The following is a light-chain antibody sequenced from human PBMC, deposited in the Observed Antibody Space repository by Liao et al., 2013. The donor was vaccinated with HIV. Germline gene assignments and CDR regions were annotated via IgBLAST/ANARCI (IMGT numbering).Light chain of an antibody. CDR3: QSADSSGTYEV. CDR2: EDT. J-gene: IGLJ2*01. Sequence: SYELTQPPSVSVSPGETASVTCSGDKLGDQYVSWYQQRPGQSPILVIYEDTKRPSGIPERFSGSTSGTTVTLTISGVQAEDEADYYCQSADSSGTYEVFGGGTKVTVL. V-gene: IGLV3-25*03. CDR1: KLGDQY.